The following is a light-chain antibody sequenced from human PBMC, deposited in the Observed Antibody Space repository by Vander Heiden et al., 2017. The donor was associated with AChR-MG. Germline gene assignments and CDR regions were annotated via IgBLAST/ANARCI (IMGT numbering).Light chain of an antibody. J-gene: IGLJ3*02. Sequence: QSALTQPASVSGFPGQSITISCTGTSSDVGGYNYVSWYQHHPGKAPKLVIYGVSERPSGVSNRFSGSKSGNTASLTISGLQAEDEADYYCSSYTTSRTLVFGGGTRLTVL. CDR3: SSYTTSRTLV. CDR1: SSDVGGYNY. CDR2: GVS. V-gene: IGLV2-14*03.